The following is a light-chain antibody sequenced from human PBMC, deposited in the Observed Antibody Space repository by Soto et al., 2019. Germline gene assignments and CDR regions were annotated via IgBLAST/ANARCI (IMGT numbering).Light chain of an antibody. J-gene: IGKJ1*01. CDR1: QTVSSSY. V-gene: IGKV3-20*01. CDR3: QKCGSSLWT. Sequence: EIVLTQSPGTLSLSPGERATLSCRASQTVSSSYLAWYQQKPGQAPRLLICGASSRATGIPDRFTGSGSGTDFTLTISRLEPEDFAVYYCQKCGSSLWTFGQGTKVEIK. CDR2: GAS.